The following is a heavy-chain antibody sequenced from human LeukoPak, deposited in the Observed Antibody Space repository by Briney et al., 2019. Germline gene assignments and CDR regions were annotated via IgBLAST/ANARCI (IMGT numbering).Heavy chain of an antibody. J-gene: IGHJ6*03. CDR2: IYYSGST. CDR3: ARITSGWPHYYMDV. CDR1: SGSISSSSYY. V-gene: IGHV4-39*01. Sequence: SETLSLTCTVSSGSISSSSYYWGWIRQPPGKGLEWIGSIYYSGSTFYNPSLKSRVTISVDTSKNQFSLKLSSVTAADTAVYYCARITSGWPHYYMDVWGKGTTVTVSS. D-gene: IGHD6-19*01.